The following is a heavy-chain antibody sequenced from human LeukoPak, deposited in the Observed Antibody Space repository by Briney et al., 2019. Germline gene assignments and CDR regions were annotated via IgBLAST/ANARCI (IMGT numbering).Heavy chain of an antibody. D-gene: IGHD5-18*01. V-gene: IGHV3-21*01. J-gene: IGHJ4*02. Sequence: PGGSLRLSCAASGFTFSSYSMNWVRQAPGKGLEWVSSISSSSSYIYYADSVKGRFTISRDNAKNSLYLQMNSLRAEDTAVYYCARVADTAMVTVGYIDYWGQGTLVTVSS. CDR1: GFTFSSYS. CDR2: ISSSSSYI. CDR3: ARVADTAMVTVGYIDY.